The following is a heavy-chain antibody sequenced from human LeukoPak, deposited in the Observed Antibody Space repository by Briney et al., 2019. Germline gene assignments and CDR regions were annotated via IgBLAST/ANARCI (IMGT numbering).Heavy chain of an antibody. V-gene: IGHV3-23*01. CDR3: DAADF. CDR2: ISDSGGRT. CDR1: GFSFASFA. J-gene: IGHJ4*02. D-gene: IGHD6-13*01. Sequence: GGSLRLSCAASGFSFASFAMGWVRQPPGKGLEWVSTISDSGGRTHYADSVQGRFTISRYNSKNTLYLQINNLRAEDTAIYYCDAADFWGQGTLGTVSS.